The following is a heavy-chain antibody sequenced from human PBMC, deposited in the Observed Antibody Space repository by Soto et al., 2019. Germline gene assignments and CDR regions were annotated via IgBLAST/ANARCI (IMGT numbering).Heavy chain of an antibody. CDR1: GFTFSSYA. D-gene: IGHD3-3*01. CDR3: AKGSPVLRFLECFQSARYGMDV. J-gene: IGHJ6*02. Sequence: PGGSLRLSCAASGFTFSSYAMSWVRQAPGKGLEWVSAISGSGGSTYYADSVKGRFTISRDNSKNTLYLQMNSLRAEDTAVYYCAKGSPVLRFLECFQSARYGMDVGGQGTTVTVSS. V-gene: IGHV3-23*01. CDR2: ISGSGGST.